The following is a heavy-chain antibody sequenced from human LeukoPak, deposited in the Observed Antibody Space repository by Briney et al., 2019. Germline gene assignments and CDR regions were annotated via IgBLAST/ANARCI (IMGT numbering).Heavy chain of an antibody. Sequence: ASVKVSCKASGYTFTSYGISWVRQAPGQGLEWMGWISAYNGNTNYAQKFQGRVTITTDESTSTAYMELSSLRSEDTAVYYCARVGAVLGYCSSTSCFQDAFDIWGQGTMVTVSS. D-gene: IGHD2-2*01. CDR1: GYTFTSYG. J-gene: IGHJ3*02. CDR2: ISAYNGNT. CDR3: ARVGAVLGYCSSTSCFQDAFDI. V-gene: IGHV1-18*01.